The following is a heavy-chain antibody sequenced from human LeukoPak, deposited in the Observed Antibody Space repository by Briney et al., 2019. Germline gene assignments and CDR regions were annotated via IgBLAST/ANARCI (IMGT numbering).Heavy chain of an antibody. Sequence: GGSLRLSCAASGFTFSSYAMSWVRQAPGKGLEWVSAISGSGGSTYYADSVKGRFTISRDNSKNTLYLQMNSLRAEDTAVYYCAKGSGSRRVHPNFDYWGQGTLVTVSS. V-gene: IGHV3-23*01. D-gene: IGHD3-10*01. CDR3: AKGSGSRRVHPNFDY. CDR1: GFTFSSYA. J-gene: IGHJ4*02. CDR2: ISGSGGST.